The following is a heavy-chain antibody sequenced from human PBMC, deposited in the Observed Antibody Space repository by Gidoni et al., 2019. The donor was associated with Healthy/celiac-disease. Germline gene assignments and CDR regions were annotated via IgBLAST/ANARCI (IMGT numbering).Heavy chain of an antibody. CDR1: GFTFSSYG. V-gene: IGHV3-30*18. CDR3: AKAGGLREYYFDY. Sequence: QVQLVESGGGVVQPGRSLRLSCAASGFTFSSYGMHWFRQAPGKGLEWVAVISYDGSNKYYADSVKGRFTISRDNSKNTLYLQMNSLRAEDTAVYYCAKAGGLREYYFDYWGQGTLVTVSS. D-gene: IGHD5-12*01. J-gene: IGHJ4*02. CDR2: ISYDGSNK.